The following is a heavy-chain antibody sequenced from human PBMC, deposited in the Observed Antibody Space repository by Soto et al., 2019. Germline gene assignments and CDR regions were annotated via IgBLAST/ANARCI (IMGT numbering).Heavy chain of an antibody. J-gene: IGHJ6*02. CDR2: IYYSGST. CDR1: GGSISSYY. V-gene: IGHV4-59*01. D-gene: IGHD1-26*01. Sequence: QVQLQESGPGLVKPSETLSLTCTVSGGSISSYYWSWIRQPPGKGLEWIGYIYYSGSTNYNPSLKSRVTIAVDTSTNQFSLKLSSVTAADTAVYYCARDQVGTPYYYYYGMDVWGQGTTVTVSS. CDR3: ARDQVGTPYYYYYGMDV.